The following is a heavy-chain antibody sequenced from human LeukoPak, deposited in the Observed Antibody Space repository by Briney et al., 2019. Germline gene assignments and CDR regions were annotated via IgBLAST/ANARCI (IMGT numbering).Heavy chain of an antibody. J-gene: IGHJ6*02. V-gene: IGHV3-21*01. D-gene: IGHD2-15*01. Sequence: KSGGSLRLSCAASGFTFSSYSMNWVRQAPGKGLEWVSSISSSSSYIYYADSVKGRFTISRDNAKNSLYLQMNSLRAEDTAVYYCARLVVAATRSGMDVWGQGTTVTVSS. CDR1: GFTFSSYS. CDR2: ISSSSSYI. CDR3: ARLVVAATRSGMDV.